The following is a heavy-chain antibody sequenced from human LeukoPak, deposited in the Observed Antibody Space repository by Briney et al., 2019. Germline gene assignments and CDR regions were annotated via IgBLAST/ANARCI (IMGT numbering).Heavy chain of an antibody. D-gene: IGHD3-3*01. Sequence: HPGGSLRLSCAASGFNFSSYAMSWVRQAPGKGLEWVSAISGSGGSTYYADSVKGRFTISRDNSKNTLYLQMNSLRAEDTAVYYCAKDQSYDFWSGYYSSVYWGQGTLVTVSS. CDR3: AKDQSYDFWSGYYSSVY. J-gene: IGHJ4*02. V-gene: IGHV3-23*01. CDR1: GFNFSSYA. CDR2: ISGSGGST.